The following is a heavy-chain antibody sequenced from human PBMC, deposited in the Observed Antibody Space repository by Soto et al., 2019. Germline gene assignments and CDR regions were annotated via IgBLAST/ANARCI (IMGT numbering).Heavy chain of an antibody. D-gene: IGHD2-8*01. CDR3: AKNGQPPYYYYGMDV. CDR2: ISGYNGDT. J-gene: IGHJ6*02. Sequence: QGQLVQSGAEVKKPGASVKVSRKASGYTFTRYGISWVRQAPGQGLEWMGWISGYNGDTNYAQKFQGRVTMTVDTSTTTAFMELTSLTSDDRAVYYCAKNGQPPYYYYGMDVWGQGTTVTVSS. CDR1: GYTFTRYG. V-gene: IGHV1-18*01.